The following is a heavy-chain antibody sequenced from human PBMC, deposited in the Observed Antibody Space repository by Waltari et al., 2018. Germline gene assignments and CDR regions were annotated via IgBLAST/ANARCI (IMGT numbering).Heavy chain of an antibody. J-gene: IGHJ6*02. D-gene: IGHD4-17*01. CDR1: GLTFSRYD. Sequence: EVQLVESGGGLVQPGGCLRLSCAASGLTFSRYDVHWVRQAPGKGLVWVSAIGTSDDTYYPVSVKGRFTISREDAKDSVYLQMHSLRAADTAVYYCARDGGTNGMDVWGQGTTVTVSS. CDR3: ARDGGTNGMDV. V-gene: IGHV3-13*01. CDR2: IGTSDDT.